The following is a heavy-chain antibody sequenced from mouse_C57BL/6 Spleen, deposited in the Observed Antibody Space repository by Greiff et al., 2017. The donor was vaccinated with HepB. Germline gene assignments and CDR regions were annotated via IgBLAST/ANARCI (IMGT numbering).Heavy chain of an antibody. V-gene: IGHV1-69*01. CDR3: AIKGTYGYGYAMDY. Sequence: QVQLQQPGAELVMPGASVKLSCKASGYTFTSYWMHWVKQRPGQGLEWIGEIDPSDSYTNYNQKFKGKSTLTVDKSSSTAYMQLSSLTSEDSAVYYCAIKGTYGYGYAMDYWGQGTSVTVSS. CDR2: IDPSDSYT. J-gene: IGHJ4*01. D-gene: IGHD2-2*01. CDR1: GYTFTSYW.